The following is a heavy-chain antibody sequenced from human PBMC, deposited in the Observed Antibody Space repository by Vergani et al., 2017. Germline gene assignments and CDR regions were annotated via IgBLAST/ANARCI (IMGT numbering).Heavy chain of an antibody. Sequence: QVPLQESGPGLVNPSETLSLTCSASGAPISYWCWSWLRQPAGKGLEWIGRLCPSGSTNYKPSLKSRVTMSIDTSKNQFSLKLTSVTAADTAVYYCATGAGPFDIWGQGTLVTVSS. J-gene: IGHJ4*02. D-gene: IGHD7-27*01. CDR3: ATGAGPFDI. V-gene: IGHV4-4*07. CDR2: LCPSGST. CDR1: GAPISYWC.